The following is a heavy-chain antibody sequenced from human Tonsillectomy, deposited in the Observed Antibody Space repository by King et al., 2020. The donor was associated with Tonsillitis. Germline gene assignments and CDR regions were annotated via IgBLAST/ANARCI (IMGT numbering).Heavy chain of an antibody. CDR2: IDPSDSYT. J-gene: IGHJ3*02. V-gene: IGHV5-10-1*03. D-gene: IGHD2-2*01. CDR1: GYIFTSNW. Sequence: QLVQSGAEVKKPGESLRISCQGSGYIFTSNWINWVRQMPGKGLEWMGRIDPSDSYTNYSPSFQGHVTISADKSISTAYLQWSSLKASDTAMYYCGSQDCISTSCYAGSTFEIWGQGTMVTVSS. CDR3: GSQDCISTSCYAGSTFEI.